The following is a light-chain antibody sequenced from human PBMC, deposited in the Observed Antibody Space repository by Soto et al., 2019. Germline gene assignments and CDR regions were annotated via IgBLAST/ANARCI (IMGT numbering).Light chain of an antibody. CDR1: QTIGSS. CDR3: QQYNGYSRT. V-gene: IGKV1-5*01. CDR2: DAS. J-gene: IGKJ1*01. Sequence: DIQMTQSPSTLSASVGDGVTITCRASQTIGSSLAWYQQKPGKAPNLLISDASSLERGVPSRFSGSGSGTEFTLTIRSLQPDDFATYYCQQYNGYSRTFGQGTKVDIK.